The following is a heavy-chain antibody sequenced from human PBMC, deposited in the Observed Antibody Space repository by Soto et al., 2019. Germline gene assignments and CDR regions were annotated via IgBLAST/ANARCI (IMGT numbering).Heavy chain of an antibody. Sequence: SETLSLTCAVSGYSISSGYYWGWIRQPPGKGLEWIGSIFHSGSTYYNPSLNSRVTLSIDMTNNHVSLILNSVTAADTAVYYCARVGPWVPYYYDSSPYTFENWFDPWGQGTLVTVSS. CDR1: GYSISSGYY. J-gene: IGHJ5*02. CDR3: ARVGPWVPYYYDSSPYTFENWFDP. V-gene: IGHV4-38-2*01. CDR2: IFHSGST. D-gene: IGHD3-22*01.